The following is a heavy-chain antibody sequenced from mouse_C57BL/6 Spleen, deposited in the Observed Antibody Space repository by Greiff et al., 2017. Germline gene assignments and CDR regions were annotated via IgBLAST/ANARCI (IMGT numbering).Heavy chain of an antibody. Sequence: EVQGVESVAELVRPGASVKLSCTASGFNIKNTYMHWVKQRPEQGLEWIGRIDPANGNTKYAPKFQGKATITADTSSNTAYLQLSSLTSEDTAIYYCARKGYGSSYGFAYWGQGTLVTVSA. CDR3: ARKGYGSSYGFAY. D-gene: IGHD1-1*01. CDR2: IDPANGNT. CDR1: GFNIKNTY. V-gene: IGHV14-3*01. J-gene: IGHJ3*01.